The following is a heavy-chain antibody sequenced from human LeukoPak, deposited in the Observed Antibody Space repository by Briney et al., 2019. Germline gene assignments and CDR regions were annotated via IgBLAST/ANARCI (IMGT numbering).Heavy chain of an antibody. CDR3: ARGRPRLTQDNWFDP. CDR2: ISSSGSTI. D-gene: IGHD2-21*02. J-gene: IGHJ5*02. Sequence: GGSLRLSCAASGFTFSSYEMNWVRQAPGKGLEWVSYISSSGSTIYYADSVKGRSTISRDNAKNSLYLQMNSLRAEDTAVYYCARGRPRLTQDNWFDPWGQGTLVTVSS. CDR1: GFTFSSYE. V-gene: IGHV3-48*03.